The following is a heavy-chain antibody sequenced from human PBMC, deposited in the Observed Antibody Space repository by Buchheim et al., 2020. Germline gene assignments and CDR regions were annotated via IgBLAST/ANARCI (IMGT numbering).Heavy chain of an antibody. J-gene: IGHJ6*02. CDR2: ISYDGSNK. CDR1: GFTFSSYA. V-gene: IGHV3-30*04. Sequence: QVQLVESGGGVVQPGRSLRLSCAASGFTFSSYAMHWVRQAPGKGLEWVAVISYDGSNKYYADSVKGRFTISRDNSKYTLYLQMNSLRAEDTAVYYCARKAPSYYYGMDVWGQGTT. CDR3: ARKAPSYYYGMDV.